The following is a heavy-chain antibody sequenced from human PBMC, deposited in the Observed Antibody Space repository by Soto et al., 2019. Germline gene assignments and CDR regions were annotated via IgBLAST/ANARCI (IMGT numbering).Heavy chain of an antibody. D-gene: IGHD2-2*02. J-gene: IGHJ5*02. CDR2: IYYTGST. CDR1: GGSISSYY. V-gene: IGHV4-59*01. Sequence: SETLSLTCTVFGGSISSYYWSWIRQPPGKGLEWIGNIYYTGSTSYNPSLKSRVTISLDTSKNQFSLKVNSVTAADTAVYYCARGEGAAPGILPAAINWFDPWGQGTMVTVSS. CDR3: ARGEGAAPGILPAAINWFDP.